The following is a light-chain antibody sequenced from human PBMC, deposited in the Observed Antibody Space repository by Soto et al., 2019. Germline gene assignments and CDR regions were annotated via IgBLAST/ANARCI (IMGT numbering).Light chain of an antibody. CDR1: QGIGNA. Sequence: IQMTQSPSSRSSSLGDRVTISCRASQGIGNALGWYQQKPGKPPKVLIYGASNLQSGVPPRFSGSVSGTDGTITISSLKTEDGSTYYCQQSYSTPITFGQGTRLEIK. CDR3: QQSYSTPIT. V-gene: IGKV1-39*01. CDR2: GAS. J-gene: IGKJ5*01.